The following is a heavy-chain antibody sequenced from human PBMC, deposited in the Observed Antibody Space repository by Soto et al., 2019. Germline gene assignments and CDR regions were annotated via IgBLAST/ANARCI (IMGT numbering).Heavy chain of an antibody. J-gene: IGHJ1*01. Sequence: QVQLVQSGAEVKKPGSSVKVSCKASGGTFSSYAISWVRQAPGQGLEWMGGIIPIFGTANYAQKFQGRVTITADKSTSTAYMELSSLRSEDTAVYYCASTTFGVDTAMILYFQHWGQGTLVTVSS. CDR3: ASTTFGVDTAMILYFQH. D-gene: IGHD5-18*01. CDR1: GGTFSSYA. V-gene: IGHV1-69*06. CDR2: IIPIFGTA.